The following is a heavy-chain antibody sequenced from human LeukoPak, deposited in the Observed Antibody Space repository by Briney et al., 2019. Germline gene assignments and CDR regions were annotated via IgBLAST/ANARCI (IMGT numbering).Heavy chain of an antibody. D-gene: IGHD2-2*01. CDR1: GGSFSGYY. Sequence: SETLSLTCAVYGGSFSGYYWSWIRQPPGKGLEWIGEINHSGSTNYNPSLKSRVTISVDTSKNQFSLKLSSVTAADTAVYYCARGVVPAAQIDYRGQGTLVTVSS. J-gene: IGHJ4*02. CDR3: ARGVVPAAQIDY. V-gene: IGHV4-34*01. CDR2: INHSGST.